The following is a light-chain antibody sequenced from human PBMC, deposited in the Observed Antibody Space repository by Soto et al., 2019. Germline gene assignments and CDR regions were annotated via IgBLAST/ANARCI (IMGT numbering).Light chain of an antibody. Sequence: EIVMTQSPATLSVSPGERATLSCRAIHRISTNVVWYQQKPGQTPRLLIYGVSTRATGVPARFSGSGFGTEFTLTISSLQSEDFAVYYCQQYNNWVTFGGGTKVDIK. CDR3: QQYNNWVT. J-gene: IGKJ4*01. V-gene: IGKV3-15*01. CDR2: GVS. CDR1: HRISTN.